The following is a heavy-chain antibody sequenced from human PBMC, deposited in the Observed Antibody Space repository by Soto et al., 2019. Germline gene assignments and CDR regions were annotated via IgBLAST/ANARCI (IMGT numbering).Heavy chain of an antibody. CDR2: IIPIFGTA. V-gene: IGHV1-69*13. Sequence: GASVKVSCKASGGTFSSYAISWVRQAPGQGLEWMGGIIPIFGTANYAQKFQGRVTITADESTSTAYMELSSLRSEDTAVYYCARRAGQHYYDSSGYKFDYWGQGTLVTVSS. D-gene: IGHD3-22*01. J-gene: IGHJ4*02. CDR3: ARRAGQHYYDSSGYKFDY. CDR1: GGTFSSYA.